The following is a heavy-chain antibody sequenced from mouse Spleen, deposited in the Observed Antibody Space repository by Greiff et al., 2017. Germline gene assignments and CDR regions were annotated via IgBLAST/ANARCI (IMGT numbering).Heavy chain of an antibody. D-gene: IGHD6-1*01. Sequence: EVQLVESGGGLVKPGGSLKLSCAASGFTFSSYPMSWVRQTPAKRLEWVATISSGGGNTYYPDSVKGRFTISRDNARNTLYLQMSSLRSEDTAMYYCARPPQYPYYAMDYWGQGTSVTVSS. CDR2: ISSGGGNT. J-gene: IGHJ4*01. CDR3: ARPPQYPYYAMDY. V-gene: IGHV5-9*04. CDR1: GFTFSSYP.